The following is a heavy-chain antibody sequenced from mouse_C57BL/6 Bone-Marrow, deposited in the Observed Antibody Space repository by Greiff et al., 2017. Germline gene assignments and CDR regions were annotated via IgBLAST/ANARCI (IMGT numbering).Heavy chain of an antibody. V-gene: IGHV1-53*01. CDR1: GYTFTSYW. D-gene: IGHD1-1*01. J-gene: IGHJ4*01. CDR2: INPSNGGT. CDR3: ARWHYGGSFARDY. Sequence: QVQLQQPGPELVKPGASVKLSCTASGYTFTSYWMHWVKQRPGQGLEWIGNINPSNGGTNYNEKFKSKATLTADKSSSTAYMQLRSLTSEDAAVYYCARWHYGGSFARDYWGQGTSVTVSS.